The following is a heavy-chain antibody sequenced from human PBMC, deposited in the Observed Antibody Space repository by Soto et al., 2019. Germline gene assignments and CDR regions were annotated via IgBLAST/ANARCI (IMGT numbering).Heavy chain of an antibody. Sequence: QVQLQESGPGLVKPSQTLSLTCTVSGDSISSGGYYWSWIRQDPGKGLEWIAYIYYSGSTYYNPSHKSRVTISVDTSKSQFALKLSSVTAADTAVYYCARGSAGWFDPWGQGTLVTVSS. J-gene: IGHJ5*02. CDR2: IYYSGST. CDR3: ARGSAGWFDP. D-gene: IGHD6-25*01. V-gene: IGHV4-31*03. CDR1: GDSISSGGYY.